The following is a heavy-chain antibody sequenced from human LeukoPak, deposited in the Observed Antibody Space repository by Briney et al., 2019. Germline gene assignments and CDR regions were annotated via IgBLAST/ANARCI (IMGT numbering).Heavy chain of an antibody. Sequence: GASVKVSCKASGGTFSSYAISWVRQAPGLGLEWMGGIIPIFGTANYAQKFQGRVTITTDESTSTAYMELSSLRPEDTAVYYCARAGTWTGDYFDYWGQGTLVTVSS. V-gene: IGHV1-69*05. CDR2: IIPIFGTA. J-gene: IGHJ4*02. CDR1: GGTFSSYA. CDR3: ARAGTWTGDYFDY. D-gene: IGHD3-10*01.